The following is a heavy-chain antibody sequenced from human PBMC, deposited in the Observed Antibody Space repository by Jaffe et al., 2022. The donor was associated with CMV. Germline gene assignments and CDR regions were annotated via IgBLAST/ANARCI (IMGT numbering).Heavy chain of an antibody. CDR1: GFTFSSYG. V-gene: IGHV3-33*08. D-gene: IGHD5-12*01. CDR2: IWYDGSNK. CDR3: ARSGYYGTSLDAFDI. J-gene: IGHJ3*02. Sequence: QVQLVESGGGVVQPGRSLRLSCAASGFTFSSYGMHWVRQAPGKGLEWVAVIWYDGSNKYYADSVKGRFTISRDNSKNTLYLQMNSLRAEDTAVYYCARSGYYGTSLDAFDIWGQGTMVTVSS.